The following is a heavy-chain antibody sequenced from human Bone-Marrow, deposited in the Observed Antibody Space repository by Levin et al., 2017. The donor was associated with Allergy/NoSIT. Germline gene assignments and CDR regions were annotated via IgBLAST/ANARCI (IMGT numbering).Heavy chain of an antibody. CDR2: VYDRGIT. V-gene: IGHV4-30-4*01. CDR3: ARVVVGPAGQVLAFRLDS. CDR1: GVSVRNGEHN. Sequence: ASETLSLTCSVSGVSVRNGEHNWSWLRQPPGKGLEWIGNVYDRGITDYSPSVKSRVTTSVDTSKNEFSLRLTSVTAAATAVDYCARVVVGPAGQVLAFRLDSWGQGTLVTVSS. D-gene: IGHD6-19*01. J-gene: IGHJ4*02.